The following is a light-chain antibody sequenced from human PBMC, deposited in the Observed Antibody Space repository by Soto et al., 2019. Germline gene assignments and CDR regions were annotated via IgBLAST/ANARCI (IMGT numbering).Light chain of an antibody. Sequence: DIQMTQSPSSVSASVGDRVTITCRASQGISSWLAXXQQKPGKAPKLLIYAASSLQSGVPSRFSGSGSGTDFTLTISSLQPEDFATYYCKQANSFPLTFGGGTKVDIK. J-gene: IGKJ4*01. CDR2: AAS. CDR3: KQANSFPLT. CDR1: QGISSW. V-gene: IGKV1-12*01.